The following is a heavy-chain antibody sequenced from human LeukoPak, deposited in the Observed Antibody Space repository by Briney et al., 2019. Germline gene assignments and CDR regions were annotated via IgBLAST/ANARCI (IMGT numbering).Heavy chain of an antibody. D-gene: IGHD3-22*01. J-gene: IGHJ4*02. V-gene: IGHV5-51*01. Sequence: GESLKISCKGSGYSFTSYWIGWVRQMPGKVLEWMGIIYPGDSDTRYSPSFQGQVTISADKSISTAYLQWSSLQASDTAMYYCARPRFDYYDSSGYFDYWGQGTLVTVSS. CDR1: GYSFTSYW. CDR2: IYPGDSDT. CDR3: ARPRFDYYDSSGYFDY.